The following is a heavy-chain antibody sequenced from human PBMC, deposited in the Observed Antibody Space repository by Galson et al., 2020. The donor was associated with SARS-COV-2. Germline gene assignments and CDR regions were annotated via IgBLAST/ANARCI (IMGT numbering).Heavy chain of an antibody. J-gene: IGHJ4*02. CDR3: ARDRPLGAAYLDY. D-gene: IGHD2-15*01. Sequence: TGGSLRLSCAASGFTFSTYWMTWVRQAPGKGLEWVANIKEDGSAKSYVDSVKGRFTISRDNAKNSLYLQMTSLRAEDTAVYYCARDRPLGAAYLDYWGQGALVTVSS. CDR2: IKEDGSAK. V-gene: IGHV3-7*01. CDR1: GFTFSTYW.